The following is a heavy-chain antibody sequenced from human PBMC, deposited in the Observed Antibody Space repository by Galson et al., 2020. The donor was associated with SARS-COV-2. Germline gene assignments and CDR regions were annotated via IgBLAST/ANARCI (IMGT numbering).Heavy chain of an antibody. J-gene: IGHJ4*02. CDR3: ARERLEY. Sequence: GASLRLSCAASGFTFSSYTMNWVRQTPVKGLELVAYIRSSSGTIYYADSVKGRFTISRDNAKSSLYLQLNSLRVEDTAVYYCARERLEYCGQGTLVTVSS. CDR1: GFTFSSYT. D-gene: IGHD1-1*01. CDR2: IRSSSGTI. V-gene: IGHV3-48*04.